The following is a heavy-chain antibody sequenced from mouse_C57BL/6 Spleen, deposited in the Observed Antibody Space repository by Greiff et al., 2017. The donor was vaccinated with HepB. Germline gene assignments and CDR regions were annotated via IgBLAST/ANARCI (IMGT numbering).Heavy chain of an antibody. CDR2: IRNKANNPAT. V-gene: IGHV6-6*01. J-gene: IGHJ2*01. D-gene: IGHD2-4*01. Sequence: EVKVEESGGGLVQPGGSMKLSCAASGFTFSDAWMDWVRQSPEKGLEWVAEIRNKANNPATYYAEYVKGRFTISKDDSKSSVYLQMNSLSAEDTGIYYCTRRRITDYFDYWGQGTTLTVSS. CDR3: TRRRITDYFDY. CDR1: GFTFSDAW.